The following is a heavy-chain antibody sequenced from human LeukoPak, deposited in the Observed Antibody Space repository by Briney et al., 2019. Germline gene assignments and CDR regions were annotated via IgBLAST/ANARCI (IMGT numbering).Heavy chain of an antibody. Sequence: GASVKVSCKASGGTFSSYAISWVRQAPGQGLEWMGGIIPIFGTANYAQKFQGRVTITADKSTSTAYMELRSLRSDDTAVYYCARDMGQQQLVPDAFDIWGQGTMVTVSS. J-gene: IGHJ3*02. CDR3: ARDMGQQQLVPDAFDI. D-gene: IGHD6-13*01. V-gene: IGHV1-69*06. CDR2: IIPIFGTA. CDR1: GGTFSSYA.